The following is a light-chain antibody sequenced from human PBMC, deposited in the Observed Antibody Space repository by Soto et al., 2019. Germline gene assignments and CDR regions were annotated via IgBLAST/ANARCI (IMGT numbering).Light chain of an antibody. CDR3: QQFGFSSWT. CDR1: QSVGSSY. Sequence: EIVLTQSPGTVSLSSGERVTLSCRASQSVGSSYLAWYQQKPGQAPRLLIYGASSRATGIPDRCSGSGSGTDFTLTISRLELEDVAVYYSQQFGFSSWTFGQGTKVEI. V-gene: IGKV3-20*01. CDR2: GAS. J-gene: IGKJ1*01.